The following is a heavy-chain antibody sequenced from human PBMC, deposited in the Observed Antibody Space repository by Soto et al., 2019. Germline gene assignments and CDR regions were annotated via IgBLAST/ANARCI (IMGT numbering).Heavy chain of an antibody. CDR2: IYYSGST. CDR3: ARSKTYYYDSSVGWFDP. D-gene: IGHD3-22*01. CDR1: GGSISSYY. J-gene: IGHJ5*02. Sequence: SETLSLTCTVSGGSISSYYWSWIRQPPGKGLEWIGYIYYSGSTNYIPSLKSRVTISVDTSKNQFSLKLSSVTAADTAVYYCARSKTYYYDSSVGWFDPWGQGTLVTVSS. V-gene: IGHV4-59*01.